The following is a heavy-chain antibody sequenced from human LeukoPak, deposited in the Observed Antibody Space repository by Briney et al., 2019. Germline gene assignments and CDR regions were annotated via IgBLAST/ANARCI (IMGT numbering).Heavy chain of an antibody. V-gene: IGHV1-69*04. J-gene: IGHJ6*03. CDR3: AKGGGDSYGGNYYYYMDV. D-gene: IGHD2-21*02. CDR1: GGTFSKNV. CDR2: IIPILGIA. Sequence: ASVKVSCKASGGTFSKNVVSWVRQAPGQGLEWMGRIIPILGIANYAQKFQGRVTITADEATSTAYMELSSLRSEDTAVYYCAKGGGDSYGGNYYYYMDVWGEGTTVTVSS.